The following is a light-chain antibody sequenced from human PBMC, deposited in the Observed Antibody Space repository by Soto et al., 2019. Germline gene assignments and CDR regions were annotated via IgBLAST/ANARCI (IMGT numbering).Light chain of an antibody. V-gene: IGKV3-11*01. CDR2: DAS. CDR1: QSVSSY. CDR3: QPRSGWPAT. Sequence: EIVLTQSPATLSWSPGERATLSCRASQSVSSYLAWYQEKPGQAPRLPIYDASNRATGIPARFSGSGSGTDFTLTISSLEPDDFAVYFCQPRSGWPATFGGGTKVQIK. J-gene: IGKJ4*01.